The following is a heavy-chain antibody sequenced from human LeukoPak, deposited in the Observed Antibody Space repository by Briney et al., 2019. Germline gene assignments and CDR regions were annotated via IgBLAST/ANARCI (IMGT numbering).Heavy chain of an antibody. J-gene: IGHJ6*01. CDR1: GGSISSGSFY. CDR2: IYTSGST. CDR3: ASFVDTAIASYYYYGMDV. D-gene: IGHD5-18*01. Sequence: PSETLSLTCTVSGGSISSGSFYWSCIRQPAGQGLEWIGRIYTSGSTNYNPSLKSRVTISVDTSKNQFSLKLSSVTAADTAVYYCASFVDTAIASYYYYGMDVWGQGTTVTVSS. V-gene: IGHV4-61*02.